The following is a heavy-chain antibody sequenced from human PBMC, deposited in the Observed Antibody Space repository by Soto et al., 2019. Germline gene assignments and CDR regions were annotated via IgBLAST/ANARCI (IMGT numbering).Heavy chain of an antibody. CDR2: NYYSGST. J-gene: IGHJ6*02. V-gene: IGHV4-39*01. Sequence: SETLSLTCTVSGGSISSSSYYWGWIRQPPGKGLEWIGSNYYSGSTYYNPSLKSRVTISVDTSKNQFSLKLSSVTAADTAVYYCARHATREDYDFWSGYYRDYYYYGMDVWGQGTTVTVSS. D-gene: IGHD3-3*01. CDR1: GGSISSSSYY. CDR3: ARHATREDYDFWSGYYRDYYYYGMDV.